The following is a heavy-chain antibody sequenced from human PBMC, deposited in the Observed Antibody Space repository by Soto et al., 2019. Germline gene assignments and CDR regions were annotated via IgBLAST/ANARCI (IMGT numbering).Heavy chain of an antibody. V-gene: IGHV3-7*03. D-gene: IGHD4-4*01. J-gene: IGHJ4*02. Sequence: EVQLLGSGGGLVQPGGSLRLSCVGSGFTFSTYWMNWVRQAPGKGLEWVANINPDGNVGTYVDSVRGRFTTSRDNAKNSPYLQMNSLRADDTAVYFCAGWGGQDYNYWGQGIMVTVSS. CDR3: AGWGGQDYNY. CDR2: INPDGNVG. CDR1: GFTFSTYW.